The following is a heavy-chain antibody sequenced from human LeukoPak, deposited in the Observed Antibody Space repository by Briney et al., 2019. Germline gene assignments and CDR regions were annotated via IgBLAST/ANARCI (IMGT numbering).Heavy chain of an antibody. CDR3: ARATTMVRGVIIPIFDP. CDR2: IYHSGST. Sequence: SETLSLTCAVYGGSFSGYYWGWIRQPPGKGLEWIGSIYHSGSTYYYPSLKSRVTISVDTSKNQFSLKLSSVTAADTAVYYCARATTMVRGVIIPIFDPWGQGTLVTVSS. D-gene: IGHD3-10*01. V-gene: IGHV4-38-2*01. J-gene: IGHJ5*02. CDR1: GGSFSGYY.